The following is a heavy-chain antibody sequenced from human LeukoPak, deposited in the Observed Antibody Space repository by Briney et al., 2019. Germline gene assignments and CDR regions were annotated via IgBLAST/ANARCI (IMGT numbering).Heavy chain of an antibody. Sequence: GGSLRLSCAASGFTFSSYGMHWVRQAPGKGLEWVAFIRYDGSNKYYADSVKGRFTISRDNSKNTLYLQMNSLRAEDTAVYYCAKDLRDIVVVVAATPMFTDAFDIWGQGTMVTVSS. D-gene: IGHD2-15*01. CDR1: GFTFSSYG. CDR3: AKDLRDIVVVVAATPMFTDAFDI. CDR2: IRYDGSNK. V-gene: IGHV3-30*02. J-gene: IGHJ3*02.